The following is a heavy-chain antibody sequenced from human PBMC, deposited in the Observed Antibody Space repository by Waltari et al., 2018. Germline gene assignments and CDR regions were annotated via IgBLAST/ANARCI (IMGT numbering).Heavy chain of an antibody. J-gene: IGHJ1*01. CDR3: ARGNGSYRRYFQH. V-gene: IGHV4-34*01. CDR1: GGSFSGYY. CDR2: INHSAST. Sequence: QVQLQQWGAGLLKPSETLSLTCAVYGGSFSGYYWSWIRQPPGKGLEWIGEINHSASTNYNPSLKSRVTISVAPSKNQFSLKLSSVTAADTAVYYCARGNGSYRRYFQHWGQGTLVTVSS. D-gene: IGHD1-26*01.